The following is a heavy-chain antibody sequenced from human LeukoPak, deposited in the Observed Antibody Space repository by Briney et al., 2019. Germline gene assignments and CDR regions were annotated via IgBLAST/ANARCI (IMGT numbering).Heavy chain of an antibody. Sequence: SETLSLTCTVSGGSISSYYWSWIRHPPGTGLEWIGYIYYSGSTNYNPSLKSRVTISVDTSKNQFSLKLSSVTAADTAVYYCARALGYSFDYWGQGTLVTVSS. CDR3: ARALGYSFDY. CDR1: GGSISSYY. V-gene: IGHV4-59*01. CDR2: IYYSGST. D-gene: IGHD2-15*01. J-gene: IGHJ4*02.